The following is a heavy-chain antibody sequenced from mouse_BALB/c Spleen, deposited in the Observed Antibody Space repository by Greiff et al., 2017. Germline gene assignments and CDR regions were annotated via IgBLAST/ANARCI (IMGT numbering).Heavy chain of an antibody. Sequence: VQLKESGPELVKPGASVKISCKASGYTFTDYNMHWVKQSHGKSLEWIGYIYPYNGGTGYNQKFKSKATLTVDNSSSTAYMELRSLTSEDSAVYYCARLGYYGSFAYWGQGTLVTVSA. V-gene: IGHV1S29*02. J-gene: IGHJ3*01. CDR2: IYPYNGGT. CDR3: ARLGYYGSFAY. CDR1: GYTFTDYN. D-gene: IGHD1-1*01.